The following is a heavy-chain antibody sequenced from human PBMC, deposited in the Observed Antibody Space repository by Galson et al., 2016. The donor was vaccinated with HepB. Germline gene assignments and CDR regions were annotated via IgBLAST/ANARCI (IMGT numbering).Heavy chain of an antibody. J-gene: IGHJ6*02. V-gene: IGHV3-7*01. CDR3: ARSYGIRAGTMVYGMDV. D-gene: IGHD1-1*01. Sequence: SLRLSCAASGFTFSSYWMSWVRQAPGKGLEWVASIKQDGSEKYYVDSVKGRFTISRDNAKNSLYLQMNSLRAEDTAVYYCARSYGIRAGTMVYGMDVWGQGTTVTVSS. CDR2: IKQDGSEK. CDR1: GFTFSSYW.